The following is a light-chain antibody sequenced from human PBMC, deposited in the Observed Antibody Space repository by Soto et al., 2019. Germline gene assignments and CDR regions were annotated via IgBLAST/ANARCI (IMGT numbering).Light chain of an antibody. CDR3: QHTYTTPRT. J-gene: IGKJ2*01. CDR1: QGISSY. CDR2: AAS. Sequence: AIRMTQSPSSFSASTGDRVTITCRASQGISSYLAWYQQKPGKAPVLLIYAASRLQSGVPTRFNGSGSGTDFTLTINGLQPEDFATYYCQHTYTTPRTFGQGTKLEIQ. V-gene: IGKV1-8*01.